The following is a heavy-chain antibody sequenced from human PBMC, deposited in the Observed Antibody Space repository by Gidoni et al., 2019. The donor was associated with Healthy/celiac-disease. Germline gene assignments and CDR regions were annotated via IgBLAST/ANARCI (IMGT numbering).Heavy chain of an antibody. J-gene: IGHJ4*02. CDR2: ISSSSSYI. V-gene: IGHV3-21*01. Sequence: EVQLVESGGGLVKPGGSLRLSCAASGFTFSSYSMNWVRQAPGKGLEWVSSISSSSSYIYYADSVKGRFTISRDNAKNSLYLQMNSLRAEDTAVYYCASIPLGYSGYDWGDYWGQGTLVTVSS. D-gene: IGHD5-12*01. CDR3: ASIPLGYSGYDWGDY. CDR1: GFTFSSYS.